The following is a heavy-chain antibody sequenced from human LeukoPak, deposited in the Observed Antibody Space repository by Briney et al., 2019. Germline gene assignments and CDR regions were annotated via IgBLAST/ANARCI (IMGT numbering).Heavy chain of an antibody. CDR1: GYTFTSYD. CDR3: AKDQGYSSSVTDY. Sequence: ASVKVSCKASGYTFTSYDINWVRQATGQGLEWMGWMNPNSGDTGYAQKFQGRVAITRNTSISTAYTEVSSLRSEDTAVYYCAKDQGYSSSVTDYWGQGTLVTVSS. V-gene: IGHV1-8*03. D-gene: IGHD6-6*01. J-gene: IGHJ4*02. CDR2: MNPNSGDT.